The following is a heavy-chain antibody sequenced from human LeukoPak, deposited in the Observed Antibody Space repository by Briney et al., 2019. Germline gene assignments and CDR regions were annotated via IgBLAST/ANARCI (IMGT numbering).Heavy chain of an antibody. CDR2: IYPGDSDT. Sequence: GESLQISCKGSGYSFTSYWIGWVRQMPGKGLEWMGIIYPGDSDTRYSPPFQGQVTISADKSISTAYLQWSSLKASDTAMYYCARHGCSSTSCPDYYYYYGMDVWGQGTTVTVSS. J-gene: IGHJ6*02. CDR1: GYSFTSYW. CDR3: ARHGCSSTSCPDYYYYYGMDV. D-gene: IGHD2-2*01. V-gene: IGHV5-51*01.